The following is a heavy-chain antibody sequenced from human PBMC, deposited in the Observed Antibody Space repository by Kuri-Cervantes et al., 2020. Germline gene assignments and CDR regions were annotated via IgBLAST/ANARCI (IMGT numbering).Heavy chain of an antibody. Sequence: GESLKISCAASGFNFDKYGMHWVRQAPGKGLEWVAVIWFDGSTKYYADSVKGRFTISRDNSKNTLFLQMNSLRAEDMAVYYCARVWADYYYYYGMDVWGQGTTVTVSS. V-gene: IGHV3-33*01. CDR3: ARVWADYYYYYGMDV. J-gene: IGHJ6*02. CDR2: IWFDGSTK. D-gene: IGHD7-27*01. CDR1: GFNFDKYG.